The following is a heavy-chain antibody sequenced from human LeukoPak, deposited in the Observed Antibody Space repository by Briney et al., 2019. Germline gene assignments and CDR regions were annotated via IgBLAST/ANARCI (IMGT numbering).Heavy chain of an antibody. V-gene: IGHV4-39*07. J-gene: IGHJ2*01. CDR1: GGSISSSGYY. Sequence: PSETLSLTCTLSGGSISSSGYYWGWIRQPPGKGLELIGSVYYSGTTYYNPSLKSRVTISVDTSESQFSLKLSSVTATDTAVYYCARDSGNWYFDLWGRGTLVTVSS. CDR3: ARDSGNWYFDL. CDR2: VYYSGTT.